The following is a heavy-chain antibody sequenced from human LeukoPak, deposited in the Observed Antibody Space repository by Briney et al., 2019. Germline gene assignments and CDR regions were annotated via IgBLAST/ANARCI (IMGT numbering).Heavy chain of an antibody. J-gene: IGHJ5*02. CDR3: ARQWRNWFDP. V-gene: IGHV3-7*01. Sequence: GGSLRLSCAVSGFTFSSYWMSWVRQAPGKGLEWVANIKQDGSEKYYVDSVKGRFTISRDNAKNSLYLQMNSLRAEDTAVYYCARQWRNWFDPWGQGTLVTVSS. D-gene: IGHD6-19*01. CDR2: IKQDGSEK. CDR1: GFTFSSYW.